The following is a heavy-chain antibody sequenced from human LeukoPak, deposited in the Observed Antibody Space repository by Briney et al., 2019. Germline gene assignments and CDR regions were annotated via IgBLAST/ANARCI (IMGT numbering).Heavy chain of an antibody. CDR2: ISGSGGST. V-gene: IGHV3-23*01. CDR1: GFTFSSYA. J-gene: IGHJ3*02. Sequence: GGSLRLSCAASGFTFSSYAMSWVRQAPGKGLEWVSAISGSGGSTYYADSVKGRFTISRDNSKNTLYLQMNSLRAEDAAVYYCAKDLEWVRGVSEAFDIWGQGTMVTVSS. CDR3: AKDLEWVRGVSEAFDI. D-gene: IGHD3-10*01.